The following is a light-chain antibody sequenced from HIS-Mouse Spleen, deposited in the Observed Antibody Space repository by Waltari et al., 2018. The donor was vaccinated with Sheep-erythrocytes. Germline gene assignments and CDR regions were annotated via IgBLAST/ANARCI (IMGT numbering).Light chain of an antibody. J-gene: IGLJ1*01. CDR1: SSDVGGHNY. Sequence: QSALTQPRSVSGSPGQSVTIPCTGTSSDVGGHNYVSWYQQHPVKAPKLMIYDVSKRPSGVPDRFSGSKSGNTASLTISGLQAEDEADYYCCSYAGSYNHVFATGTKVTVL. CDR2: DVS. CDR3: CSYAGSYNHV. V-gene: IGLV2-11*01.